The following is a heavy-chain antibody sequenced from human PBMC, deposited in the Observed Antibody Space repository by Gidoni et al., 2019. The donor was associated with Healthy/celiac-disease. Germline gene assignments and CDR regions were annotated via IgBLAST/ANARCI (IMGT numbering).Heavy chain of an antibody. V-gene: IGHV3-30*04. J-gene: IGHJ6*02. Sequence: QVQLVESGGGVVQPGRSLRLSCAASGFPFSRSAMHWVRQAPGKGLEWVAVISYDGRNKYYADSVKGRFTISRDNSKNTLYLQMNSLRAEDTAVYYCARDLKIVVVITVYYYGMDVWGQGTTVTVSS. CDR2: ISYDGRNK. CDR1: GFPFSRSA. CDR3: ARDLKIVVVITVYYYGMDV. D-gene: IGHD3-22*01.